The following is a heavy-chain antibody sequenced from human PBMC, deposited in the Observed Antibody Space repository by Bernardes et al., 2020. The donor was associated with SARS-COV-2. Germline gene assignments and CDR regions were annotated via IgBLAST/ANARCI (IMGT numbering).Heavy chain of an antibody. D-gene: IGHD1-26*01. CDR2: ISSSGSTI. CDR1: GFTFSDSY. V-gene: IGHV3-11*01. CDR3: ARDMVEGVGGTAYYYGMDV. J-gene: IGHJ6*02. Sequence: GGSLRLSCAASGFTFSDSYLSWIRQAPGKGLEWVSYISSSGSTIYYADSVKGRFTISRDNAKNSLYLQMNSLRAEDTAVYYCARDMVEGVGGTAYYYGMDVWGQGTTVTVSS.